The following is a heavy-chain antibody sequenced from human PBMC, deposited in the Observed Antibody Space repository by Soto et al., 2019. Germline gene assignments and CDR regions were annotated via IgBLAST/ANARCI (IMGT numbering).Heavy chain of an antibody. J-gene: IGHJ4*02. D-gene: IGHD3-10*01. V-gene: IGHV1-3*01. Sequence: ASVKVSCKASGYTFTSYAMHWVRQAPGQRLEWMGWINAGNGNTKYSQKFQGRVTITRDTSASTAYMELSSLRSEDTAVYYCARGEGVTMVRGDATFDFWGQGTLVTVSS. CDR1: GYTFTSYA. CDR3: ARGEGVTMVRGDATFDF. CDR2: INAGNGNT.